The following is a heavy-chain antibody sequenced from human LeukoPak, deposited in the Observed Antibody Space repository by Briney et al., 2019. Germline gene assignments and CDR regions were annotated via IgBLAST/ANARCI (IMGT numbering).Heavy chain of an antibody. Sequence: ASVKVSCKASGYTFTGYYMHWVRQAPGQGLEWMGWINPNSGGTNYAQKFQGRVTMTRDMSISTAYMELSRLRSDDTAVYYCARGYCSGGSCYSMRGDYWGQGTLVTVSS. D-gene: IGHD2-15*01. CDR2: INPNSGGT. CDR1: GYTFTGYY. CDR3: ARGYCSGGSCYSMRGDY. J-gene: IGHJ4*02. V-gene: IGHV1-2*02.